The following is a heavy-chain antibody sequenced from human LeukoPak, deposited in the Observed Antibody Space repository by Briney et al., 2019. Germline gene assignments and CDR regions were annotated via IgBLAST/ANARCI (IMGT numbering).Heavy chain of an antibody. CDR1: GGSISSNTYY. CDR2: VHYAGST. CDR3: ARRSTGYSGYDFRSGPFDI. V-gene: IGHV4-39*01. D-gene: IGHD5-12*01. J-gene: IGHJ3*02. Sequence: SETLSLTCPVSGGSISSNTYYWGWIRQPPGKGLEWIGGVHYAGSTYYNESLKSRVTISVDTSKNQFSLKLRFVTAADTAVYYCARRSTGYSGYDFRSGPFDIWGQGTMVIVSS.